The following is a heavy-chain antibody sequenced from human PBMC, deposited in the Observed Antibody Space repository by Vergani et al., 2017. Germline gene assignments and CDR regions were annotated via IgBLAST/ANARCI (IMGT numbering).Heavy chain of an antibody. CDR2: IGKDGINT. D-gene: IGHD2-21*02. J-gene: IGHJ4*02. V-gene: IGHV4-30-2*03. CDR1: GGSISSGGYS. CDR3: AKYLRDSTDGLPDS. Sequence: QLQLQESGSGLVKPSQTLSLTCAVSGGSISSGGYSWSWIRQPPGKGLEWLAYIGKDGINTRYRDAVKVRVTVSRDNSKDILYLQMDSLRSEDTALYYCAKYLRDSTDGLPDSWGPGTLVIVSS.